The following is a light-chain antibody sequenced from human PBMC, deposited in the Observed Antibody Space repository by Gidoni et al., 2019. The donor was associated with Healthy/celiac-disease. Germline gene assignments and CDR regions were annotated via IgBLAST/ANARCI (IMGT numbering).Light chain of an antibody. CDR2: GAS. CDR1: QSVSSSY. V-gene: IGKV3-20*01. Sequence: SPGTLSLSPGERATLSCRASQSVSSSYLAWYQQKPGQAPRLLIYGASSRATGIPDRFSGSGSGTDFTLTISRLEPEDFAVYYCQQYGSSPPYTFGQGTKLVIK. J-gene: IGKJ2*01. CDR3: QQYGSSPPYT.